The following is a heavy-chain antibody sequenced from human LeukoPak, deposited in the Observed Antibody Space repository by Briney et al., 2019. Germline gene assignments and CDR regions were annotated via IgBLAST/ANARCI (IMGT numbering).Heavy chain of an antibody. D-gene: IGHD2-2*01. Sequence: GGSLRLSCVASGFTFTTFSMNWVREAAGKGLEGVASVISSSSYFHSAASVKARFTISTATPNCSVALQMTSLRPEDTAVYYCAKRAGRGNSYQFMDVWGKGTTVTVSS. V-gene: IGHV3-21*06. CDR3: AKRAGRGNSYQFMDV. J-gene: IGHJ6*03. CDR2: VISSSSYF. CDR1: GFTFTTFS.